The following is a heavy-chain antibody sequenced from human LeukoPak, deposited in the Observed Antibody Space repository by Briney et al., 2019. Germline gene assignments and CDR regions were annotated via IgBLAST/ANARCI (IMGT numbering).Heavy chain of an antibody. CDR2: FDPEDGET. CDR3: ATSLYDSSGYYDGGSY. V-gene: IGHV1-24*01. J-gene: IGHJ4*02. CDR1: GYTLTELS. D-gene: IGHD3-22*01. Sequence: ASVKVSCKVSGYTLTELSMHWVRQAPGKGLEWMGGFDPEDGETIYAQKFQGRVTMTEDTSTDTAYMELSSLRSEDTAVYYCATSLYDSSGYYDGGSYWGQGTLVTVSS.